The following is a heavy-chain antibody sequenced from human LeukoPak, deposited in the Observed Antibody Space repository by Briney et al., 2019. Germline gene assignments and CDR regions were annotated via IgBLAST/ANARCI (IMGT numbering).Heavy chain of an antibody. CDR2: INPNSGGT. V-gene: IGHV1-2*02. CDR1: GYTFTGYY. J-gene: IGHJ5*02. D-gene: IGHD5-24*01. CDR3: ARVEMAEEGFDP. Sequence: ASVKVSCKASGYTFTGYYMHWVRQAPGQGLEWMGWINPNSGGTYYAQKFQGRVSMTRDTSISTAYMELSSLRSDDTAVYYCARVEMAEEGFDPWGQGALVTVSS.